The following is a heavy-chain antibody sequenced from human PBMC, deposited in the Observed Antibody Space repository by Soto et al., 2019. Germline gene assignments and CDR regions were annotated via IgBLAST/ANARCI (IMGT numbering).Heavy chain of an antibody. CDR1: GYTFTSYA. CDR2: INAGNGNT. V-gene: IGHV1-3*01. J-gene: IGHJ4*02. Sequence: QVQLVQSGAEVKKPGASVKVSCKTPGYTFTSYAMHWVRQAPGQRLEWMGWINAGNGNTKYSQKFQGRVTITRDTSASTAYMELSSLRSEDTAVYYCARGARWLQQPLNDYWGQGTLVTVSS. CDR3: ARGARWLQQPLNDY. D-gene: IGHD5-12*01.